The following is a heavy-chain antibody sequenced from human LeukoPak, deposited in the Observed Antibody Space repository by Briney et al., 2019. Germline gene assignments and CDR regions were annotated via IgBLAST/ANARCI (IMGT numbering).Heavy chain of an antibody. Sequence: PGGSLRLSCAASGFTFSNYATSWVRQAPGKGLEWVSGISGSGGSTYYADSVKGRFTISRDNSKNTLYLQMNSLRAEDTAVYYCAKRVGFAGHDYWGQGTLVTVSS. CDR2: ISGSGGST. V-gene: IGHV3-23*01. CDR3: AKRVGFAGHDY. D-gene: IGHD6-13*01. J-gene: IGHJ4*02. CDR1: GFTFSNYA.